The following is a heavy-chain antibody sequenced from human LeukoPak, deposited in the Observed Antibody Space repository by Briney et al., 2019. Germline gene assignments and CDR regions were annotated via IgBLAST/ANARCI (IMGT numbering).Heavy chain of an antibody. D-gene: IGHD2/OR15-2a*01. CDR3: ARHPFQYPFDH. V-gene: IGHV4-59*08. CDR2: IYHSGHT. Sequence: PSETLSLTCTVSGASVSSDYWSWIRQSPGKGLEWIGYIYHSGHTMSNPSLKSRVSLSLDTSNNQFSLKLSSVTAADTAVYYCARHPFQYPFDHWGQGTVDSVSS. CDR1: GASVSSDY. J-gene: IGHJ5*02.